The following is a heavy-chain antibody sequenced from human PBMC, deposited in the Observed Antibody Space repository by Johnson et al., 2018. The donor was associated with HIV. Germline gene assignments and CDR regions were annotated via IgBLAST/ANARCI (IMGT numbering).Heavy chain of an antibody. D-gene: IGHD1-1*01. J-gene: IGHJ3*01. CDR2: ISSDGSST. CDR3: ARSGPNWAFDF. V-gene: IGHV3-74*02. CDR1: GFIFSSYD. Sequence: VQLVESGGGVVQPGGSLRLSCAASGFIFSSYDMHWVRQAPGKGLVWVSRISSDGSSTYYADSVKGRFTISRDNAKNTMFVQMNSLRAEDTAVYYCARSGPNWAFDFWGQGTMVTVSS.